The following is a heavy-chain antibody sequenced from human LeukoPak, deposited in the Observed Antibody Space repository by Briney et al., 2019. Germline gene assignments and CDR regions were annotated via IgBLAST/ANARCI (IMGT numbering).Heavy chain of an antibody. CDR3: ARCKGHYDFWSGYYTEYYYYGMDV. V-gene: IGHV4-34*01. Sequence: PSETLSLTCAVYGGSFSGYYWSWIRQPPGKGLEWIGEINHSGSTDYNPSLKSRVTISVDTSKNQFSLKLSSVTAVDTAVYYCARCKGHYDFWSGYYTEYYYYGMDVWGQGTTVTVSS. CDR2: INHSGST. CDR1: GGSFSGYY. J-gene: IGHJ6*02. D-gene: IGHD3-3*01.